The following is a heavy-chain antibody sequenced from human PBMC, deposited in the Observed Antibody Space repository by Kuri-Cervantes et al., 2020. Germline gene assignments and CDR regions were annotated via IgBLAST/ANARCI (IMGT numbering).Heavy chain of an antibody. CDR2: ISYDGSNK. CDR3: AKGEYGEPPYYYYGMDV. J-gene: IGHJ6*02. V-gene: IGHV3-30*18. CDR1: GFTFSSYG. Sequence: GESLKISCAASGFTFSSYGMHWVRQAPGKGLEWVALISYDGSNKYYADSVKGRFTISRDNSKNTLYLQMNSLRAEDTAVYYCAKGEYGEPPYYYYGMDVWGQGTTVTVSS. D-gene: IGHD4-17*01.